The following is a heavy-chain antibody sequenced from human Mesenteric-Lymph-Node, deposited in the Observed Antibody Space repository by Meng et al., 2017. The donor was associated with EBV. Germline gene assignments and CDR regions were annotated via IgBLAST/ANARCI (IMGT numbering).Heavy chain of an antibody. V-gene: IGHV3-20*01. D-gene: IGHD4-17*01. Sequence: EVQLVEAGXGLIQPGGSLRLSCAVSGFSVSSNFMSWVRQAPGKGLEWVSGINRNGDRTGYGDSVKGRFTISRDNGKNSLYLQMNNLRAEDTALYHCARDLSHDYGDLLVWGQGTLVTVSS. CDR1: GFSVSSNF. J-gene: IGHJ4*02. CDR2: INRNGDRT. CDR3: ARDLSHDYGDLLV.